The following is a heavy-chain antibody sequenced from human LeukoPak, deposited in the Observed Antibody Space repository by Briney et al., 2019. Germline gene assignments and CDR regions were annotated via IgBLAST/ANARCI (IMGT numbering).Heavy chain of an antibody. V-gene: IGHV4-31*03. CDR1: GVSITSDTYF. J-gene: IGHJ5*01. CDR3: ARVQQGSGTNYQNRFDS. D-gene: IGHD3-10*01. Sequence: PSETLSLTCSVSGVSITSDTYFWTWMRQHPGKGLEWIGYISYSGHSYYNPSLQSRLTIFRDTSRNQFSLRLRSVTAADTAVYYCARVQQGSGTNYQNRFDSWGRGTLVTVSS. CDR2: ISYSGHS.